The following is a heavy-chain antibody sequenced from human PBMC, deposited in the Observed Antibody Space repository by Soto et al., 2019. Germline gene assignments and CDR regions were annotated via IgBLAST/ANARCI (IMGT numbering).Heavy chain of an antibody. CDR1: GFTFSSYW. CDR2: INSDGSST. D-gene: IGHD3-9*01. V-gene: IGHV3-74*01. CDR3: ARDRAEEYYDILTGYYTYYYYGMDV. J-gene: IGHJ6*02. Sequence: GGSLRLSCAASGFTFSSYWMHWVRQAPGKGLVWVSRINSDGSSTSYADSVKGRFTISRDNAKNTLYLQMNSLRAEDTAVYYCARDRAEEYYDILTGYYTYYYYGMDVWGQGTTVTVS.